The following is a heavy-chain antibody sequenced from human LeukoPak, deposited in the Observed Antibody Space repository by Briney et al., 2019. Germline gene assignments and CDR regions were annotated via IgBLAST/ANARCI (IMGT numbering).Heavy chain of an antibody. Sequence: GASVKVSCKASGYTFTSYYMHWVRQAPGQGLEWMGIINPSGGSTSYVQKFQGRVTMTRDMSTSTVYMELSSLRSEDTSVYYCARSFGASQQYSSSWYYYYMDVWGKGTAVTVSS. CDR3: ARSFGASQQYSSSWYYYYMDV. CDR1: GYTFTSYY. V-gene: IGHV1-46*01. D-gene: IGHD6-13*01. CDR2: INPSGGST. J-gene: IGHJ6*03.